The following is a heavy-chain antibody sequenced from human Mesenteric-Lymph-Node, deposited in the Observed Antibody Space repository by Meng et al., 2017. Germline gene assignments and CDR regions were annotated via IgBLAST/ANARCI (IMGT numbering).Heavy chain of an antibody. Sequence: GESLKISCAASGFTFSSYSMNWVRQAPGKGLEWVSSISSSSSYIYYADSVKGRFTISRDNAKNSLYLQMNSLRAEDTAVYYCARDKRDNQFFDYWGQGTLVTVSS. J-gene: IGHJ4*02. V-gene: IGHV3-21*01. CDR1: GFTFSSYS. CDR3: ARDKRDNQFFDY. D-gene: IGHD1-14*01. CDR2: ISSSSSYI.